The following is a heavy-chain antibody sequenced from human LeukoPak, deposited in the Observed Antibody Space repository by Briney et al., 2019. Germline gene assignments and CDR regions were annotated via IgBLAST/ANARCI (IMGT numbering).Heavy chain of an antibody. CDR2: MSPNSGNT. D-gene: IGHD3-3*01. CDR3: ARGLEGTLSDKIFGVVIIYYYYYMDV. Sequence: ASVKVSCKASGYTFNSYDINWVRQATGQGLEWMGWMSPNSGNTGYAQKFQGRVTITRNTSISTAYMEPSSLRSEDTAVYYCARGLEGTLSDKIFGVVIIYYYYYMDVWGKGTTVTVSS. CDR1: GYTFNSYD. V-gene: IGHV1-8*03. J-gene: IGHJ6*03.